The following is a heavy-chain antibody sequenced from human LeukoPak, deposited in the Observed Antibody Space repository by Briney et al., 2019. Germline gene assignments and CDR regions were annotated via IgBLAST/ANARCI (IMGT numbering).Heavy chain of an antibody. CDR3: ARARNYYANSGHYFDY. Sequence: SETLSLTCTVSGGSISSSSYYWGWICQPPGKGLQWIGYIYYSGSTYYNPSLKSRLTISVDTSKNQFSLKLSSVTAADTAVYYCARARNYYANSGHYFDYWGQGALVTVSS. CDR1: GGSISSSSYY. J-gene: IGHJ4*02. CDR2: IYYSGST. V-gene: IGHV4-30-4*08. D-gene: IGHD3-22*01.